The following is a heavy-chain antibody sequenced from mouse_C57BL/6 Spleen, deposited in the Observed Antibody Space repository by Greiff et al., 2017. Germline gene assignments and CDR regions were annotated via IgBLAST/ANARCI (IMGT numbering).Heavy chain of an antibody. V-gene: IGHV1-80*01. J-gene: IGHJ4*01. CDR3: ARSYYGSSDYAMDY. Sequence: VQLQQSGAELVKPGASVKISCKASGYAFSSYWMNWVKQRPGKGLEWIGQIYPGDGDTNYNGKFKGKATLTADKSSSTAYMQLSSLTSEDSAVYFCARSYYGSSDYAMDYWGQGTSVTVSS. CDR2: IYPGDGDT. D-gene: IGHD1-1*01. CDR1: GYAFSSYW.